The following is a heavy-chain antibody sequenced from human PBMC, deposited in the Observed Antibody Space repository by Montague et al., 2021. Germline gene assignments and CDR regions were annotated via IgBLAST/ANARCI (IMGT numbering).Heavy chain of an antibody. V-gene: IGHV4-34*01. Sequence: SETLSHTCGIYGASLNDYSWNWIRQVSGGGLHWLGEINYDGKPNYSPSFRGRVSMSLDMSKNQFTLRLTSVTAADTAVYYCARGRMRGWFDPWGPGTSVTVSS. CDR1: GASLNDYS. CDR3: ARGRMRGWFDP. CDR2: INYDGKP. J-gene: IGHJ5*02.